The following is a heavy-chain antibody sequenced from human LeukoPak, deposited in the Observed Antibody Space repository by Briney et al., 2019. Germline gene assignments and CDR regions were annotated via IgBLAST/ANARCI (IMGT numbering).Heavy chain of an antibody. CDR2: IYPDDSDT. J-gene: IGHJ4*02. Sequence: GESLKISLQGSGYRFTTYWIGRVRPMPGKGVEWMGIIYPDDSDTKYNPSFQGQVTMSADKSINTAYLLWSSLKASDTAIYFCARATSLSFYYFDYWGQGTLVTVSS. V-gene: IGHV5-51*01. CDR3: ARATSLSFYYFDY. CDR1: GYRFTTYW. D-gene: IGHD2-2*01.